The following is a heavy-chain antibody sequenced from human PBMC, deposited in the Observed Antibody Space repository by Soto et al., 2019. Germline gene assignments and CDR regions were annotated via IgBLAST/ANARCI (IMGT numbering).Heavy chain of an antibody. CDR3: SSRVGATTQSYFDY. D-gene: IGHD1-26*01. Sequence: SVKDSLKXSGGTFSSYAISWVRQAPGQGLEWMGGIIPIFGTANYAQKFQGRVTITADESTSTAYMELSSLRSEDTAGYYCSSRVGATTQSYFDYWGQGTLVTVSS. V-gene: IGHV1-69*13. CDR2: IIPIFGTA. CDR1: GGTFSSYA. J-gene: IGHJ4*02.